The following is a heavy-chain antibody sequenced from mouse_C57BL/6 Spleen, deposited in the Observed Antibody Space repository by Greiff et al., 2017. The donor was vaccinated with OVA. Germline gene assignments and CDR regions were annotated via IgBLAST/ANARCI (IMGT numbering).Heavy chain of an antibody. J-gene: IGHJ3*01. CDR1: GFSLTSYG. D-gene: IGHD2-1*01. Sequence: QVQLKESGPGLVQPSQSLSITCTVSGFSLTSYGVHWVRQSPGKGLEWLGVIWSGGSTDYNAAFISRLSISKDNSKSQVFFKMNSLQADDTAIYDCARNYYGNYVWLAYWGQGTLVTVSA. CDR2: IWSGGST. CDR3: ARNYYGNYVWLAY. V-gene: IGHV2-2*01.